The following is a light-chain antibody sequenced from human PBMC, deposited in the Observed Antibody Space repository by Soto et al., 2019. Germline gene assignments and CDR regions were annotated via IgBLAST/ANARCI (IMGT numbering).Light chain of an antibody. CDR3: AAGGGSLQTGV. CDR2: TNN. CDR1: SSNIGSTI. J-gene: IGLJ3*02. Sequence: QSVLTQPPSASGTPGQRVTISCSGSSSNIGSTIVNWYQQLPGTAPKILIYTNNQRPSGVPDRFSDSKSGTSASLAISGPQSEGEADYYCAAGGGSLQTGVFGGGTKLTAL. V-gene: IGLV1-44*01.